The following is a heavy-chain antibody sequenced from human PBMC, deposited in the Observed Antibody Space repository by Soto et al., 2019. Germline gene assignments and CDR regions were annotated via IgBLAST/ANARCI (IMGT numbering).Heavy chain of an antibody. V-gene: IGHV3-66*01. Sequence: GGSLRLSCAASGFTVSSNYMSWVRQAPGKGLEWISIIYSAGNTYYADSVKGRFTISRDNSKNTLYLQMNSLRAEDTAVYYCARGQGSGYYYYFDYWGQGTLVTVSS. CDR1: GFTVSSNY. D-gene: IGHD3-3*01. J-gene: IGHJ4*02. CDR2: IYSAGNT. CDR3: ARGQGSGYYYYFDY.